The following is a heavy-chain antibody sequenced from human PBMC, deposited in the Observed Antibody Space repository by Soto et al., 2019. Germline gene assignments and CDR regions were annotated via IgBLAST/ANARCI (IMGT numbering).Heavy chain of an antibody. CDR1: GGSISSGGYY. D-gene: IGHD2-8*01. V-gene: IGHV4-31*03. J-gene: IGHJ4*02. Sequence: PSETLSLTCTVSGGSISSGGYYWSWIRQHPGKGLEWIGYIYYSGSTYYNPSLKSRVTISVDTSKNQFSLKLSSVTAADTAVYYCARDSNVGMLFDYWGQGTLVTVSS. CDR3: ARDSNVGMLFDY. CDR2: IYYSGST.